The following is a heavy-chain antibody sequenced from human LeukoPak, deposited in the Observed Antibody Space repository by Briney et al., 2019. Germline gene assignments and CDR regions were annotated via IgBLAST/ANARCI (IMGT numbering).Heavy chain of an antibody. CDR2: IDPNSGGT. CDR3: AREYYYGSGNYYNRIDY. D-gene: IGHD3-10*01. Sequence: ASVKVSCKASGYAFTCYYMHWVRQAPGQGLEWMGWIDPNSGGTNYAQKFQGRVTMTRDTSISTAYMVLNRLRSDDTAVYYCAREYYYGSGNYYNRIDYWGQGTLVTVSS. V-gene: IGHV1-2*02. CDR1: GYAFTCYY. J-gene: IGHJ4*02.